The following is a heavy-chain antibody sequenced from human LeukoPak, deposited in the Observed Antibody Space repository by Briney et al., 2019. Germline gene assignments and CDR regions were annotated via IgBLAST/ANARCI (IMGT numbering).Heavy chain of an antibody. D-gene: IGHD6-19*01. J-gene: IGHJ4*02. CDR2: INPNSGGT. CDR1: GYTFTGYY. V-gene: IGHV1-2*02. Sequence: GASVKVSCKASGYTFTGYYMHWVRQAPGQGLEWVGWINPNSGGTNYAQKFQGRVTMTRDTSISTAYMELSRLRFDDTAVYYCARGPYSSGWYRPFDYWGQGTLVTVSS. CDR3: ARGPYSSGWYRPFDY.